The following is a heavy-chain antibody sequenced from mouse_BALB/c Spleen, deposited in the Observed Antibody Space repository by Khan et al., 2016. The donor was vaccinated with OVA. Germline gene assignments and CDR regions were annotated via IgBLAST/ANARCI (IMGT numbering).Heavy chain of an antibody. Sequence: EVELVESGGDLVKPGGSLKLSCAVSGFTFSTYAMSWVRQTPEKRLEWVASISSGGSTYYPDSVKGRFTIYRDKARNIVYLQMTSLRSEDMAMYYCAREAYRYDEYYFDYWGQGTTLTVSS. D-gene: IGHD2-14*01. J-gene: IGHJ2*01. CDR2: ISSGGST. V-gene: IGHV5-6-5*01. CDR1: GFTFSTYA. CDR3: AREAYRYDEYYFDY.